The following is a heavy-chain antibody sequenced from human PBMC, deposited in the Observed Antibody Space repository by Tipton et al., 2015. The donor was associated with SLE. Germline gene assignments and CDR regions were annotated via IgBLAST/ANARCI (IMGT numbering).Heavy chain of an antibody. J-gene: IGHJ5*02. CDR1: GGSINNNNYN. Sequence: TLSLTCSVSGGSINNNNYNWGWIRQPPGKGLEWGASISSSGSTYYNPSLNSRVVISLDTDQFSLEVRSVTAADTAVYFCAASRAKTLGNWFDPWGQGTLVTVSS. D-gene: IGHD7-27*01. V-gene: IGHV4-39*01. CDR3: AASRAKTLGNWFDP. CDR2: ISSSGST.